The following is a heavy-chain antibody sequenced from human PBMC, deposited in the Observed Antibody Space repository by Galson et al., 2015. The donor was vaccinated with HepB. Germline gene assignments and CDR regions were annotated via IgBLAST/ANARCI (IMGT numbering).Heavy chain of an antibody. V-gene: IGHV1-18*01. CDR3: ARDHRLWFRELLSY. D-gene: IGHD3-10*01. CDR2: ISAYNGNT. Sequence: SVKVSCKASGYTFTSYGISWVRQAPGQGLEWMGWISAYNGNTNYAQKLQGRVTMTTDTSTSTAYMELRSLRSDDTAVYYCARDHRLWFRELLSYWGQGTLVTVSS. CDR1: GYTFTSYG. J-gene: IGHJ4*02.